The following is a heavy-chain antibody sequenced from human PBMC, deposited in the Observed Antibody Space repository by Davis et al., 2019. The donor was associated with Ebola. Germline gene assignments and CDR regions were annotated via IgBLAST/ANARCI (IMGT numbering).Heavy chain of an antibody. D-gene: IGHD1-14*01. J-gene: IGHJ4*02. CDR1: GFIFRNYV. CDR2: ISSSSSYI. V-gene: IGHV3-21*01. CDR3: AKAENLDY. Sequence: GGSLRLSCETSGFIFRNYVMSWVRQAPGKGLEWVSSISSSSSYIYYADSVKGRFTISRDNAKNSLYLQMNSLRAEDTAVYYCAKAENLDYWGQGTLVTVSS.